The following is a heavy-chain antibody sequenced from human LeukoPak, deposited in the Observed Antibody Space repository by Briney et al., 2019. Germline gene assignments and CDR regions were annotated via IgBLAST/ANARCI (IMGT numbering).Heavy chain of an antibody. J-gene: IGHJ4*02. D-gene: IGHD3-22*01. CDR1: GITLSNYG. V-gene: IGHV3-23*01. CDR3: AKRGVVIRVILVGFHKEAYYFDS. Sequence: QSGGSLRLSCAVSGITLSNYGMSWVRQAPGTGLEWVAGISDSGGRTNYADSVKGRFTISRDNPKNTLYLQMNSLRAEDTAVYFCAKRGVVIRVILVGFHKEAYYFDSWGQGALVTVSS. CDR2: ISDSGGRT.